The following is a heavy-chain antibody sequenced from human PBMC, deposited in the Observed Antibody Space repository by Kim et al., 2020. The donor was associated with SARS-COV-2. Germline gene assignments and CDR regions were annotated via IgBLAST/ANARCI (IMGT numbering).Heavy chain of an antibody. Sequence: ESVKGRFTISRDNAKNPLYLKMNSLRAEDTAVYYCARDLGPGTVWFGELSWGQGTLVTVSS. CDR3: ARDLGPGTVWFGELS. J-gene: IGHJ4*02. D-gene: IGHD3-10*01. V-gene: IGHV3-53*01.